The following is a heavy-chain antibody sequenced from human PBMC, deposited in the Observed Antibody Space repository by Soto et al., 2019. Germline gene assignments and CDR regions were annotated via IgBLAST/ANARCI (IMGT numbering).Heavy chain of an antibody. CDR3: VKNSGWFNT. CDR1: GFTFGTTD. J-gene: IGHJ5*02. CDR2: IDGSGGIT. D-gene: IGHD3-10*01. V-gene: IGHV3-23*01. Sequence: GGSLRLACAASGFTFGTTDMSWVRQAPGEGLEWVSTIDGSGGITYYADSVKGRFTISRDNSRNTVYLQMNSLRGDDTALYYCVKNSGWFNTWGQGALVTVSS.